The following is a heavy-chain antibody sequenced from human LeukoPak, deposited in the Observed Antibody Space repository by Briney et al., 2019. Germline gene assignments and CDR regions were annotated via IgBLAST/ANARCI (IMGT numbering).Heavy chain of an antibody. CDR2: IYYSGST. D-gene: IGHD2-2*01. J-gene: IGHJ6*02. CDR3: ARLEDCSSTSCYDYYYYGMDV. CDR1: GGSISSYY. V-gene: IGHV4-59*08. Sequence: SETLSLTCTVSGGSISSYYWSWIRQPPGKGLEWIGYIYYSGSTNYNPSLKSRVTISVDTSKNQFSLKLSSVTAADTAVYYCARLEDCSSTSCYDYYYYGMDVWGQGTTVAVSS.